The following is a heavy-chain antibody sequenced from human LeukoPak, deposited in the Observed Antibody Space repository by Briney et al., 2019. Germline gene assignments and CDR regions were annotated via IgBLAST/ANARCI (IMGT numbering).Heavy chain of an antibody. J-gene: IGHJ5*02. CDR1: GYTFTSYD. D-gene: IGHD3-16*01. CDR3: ARRALKRGGNWFDP. Sequence: GASVKVSCKASGYTFTSYDINWVRQATGQGLEWMGWMNPNSGNTGYAQKFQGRVTMTRNTSISTAYMELSSLRSEDTAVYYCARRALKRGGNWFDPWGQGTLVTVSS. CDR2: MNPNSGNT. V-gene: IGHV1-8*01.